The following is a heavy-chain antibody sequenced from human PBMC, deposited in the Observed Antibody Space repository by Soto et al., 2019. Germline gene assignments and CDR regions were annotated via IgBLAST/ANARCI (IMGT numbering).Heavy chain of an antibody. J-gene: IGHJ3*02. CDR2: IKQDGSVK. D-gene: IGHD3-22*01. Sequence: GGSLRLSCAASEFTFSSYWMCWVRQAPGKGLEWVANIKQDGSVKYYVDSVKGRFTISRDNAKNSLYLQMNSLRAEDTAVYYCARVITMNPQRQDHDAFDIWGQGTMVTVSS. CDR3: ARVITMNPQRQDHDAFDI. CDR1: EFTFSSYW. V-gene: IGHV3-7*01.